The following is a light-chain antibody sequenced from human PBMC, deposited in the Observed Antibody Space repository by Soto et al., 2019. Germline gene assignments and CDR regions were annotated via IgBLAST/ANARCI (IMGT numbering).Light chain of an antibody. CDR2: EDT. V-gene: IGLV2-23*01. Sequence: QSALTQPASVSWSPGQSNTISCTGTSRDGGIYNLVSWYQRHPGKVPKLIIYEDTKRPSGISSRFSGSESGITAFLTISGLQAEDEADYYCCSYAGSSTDVFGTGTKVTVL. CDR1: SRDGGIYNL. CDR3: CSYAGSSTDV. J-gene: IGLJ1*01.